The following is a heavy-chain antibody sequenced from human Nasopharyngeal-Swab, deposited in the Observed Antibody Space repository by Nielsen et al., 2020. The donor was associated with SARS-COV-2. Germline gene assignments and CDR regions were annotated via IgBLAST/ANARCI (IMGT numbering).Heavy chain of an antibody. CDR3: ARCPSVPYSSTTHYSYYGMDV. D-gene: IGHD6-13*01. J-gene: IGHJ6*02. Sequence: ASVKVSCKASGYTFTSYDINWVRHATGQGLEWMGWMNPNSGNTGYAQKFQGRVTMTRNTSISTAYMELSSLRSEDTAVYYCARCPSVPYSSTTHYSYYGMDVWGQGTTVTVSS. CDR1: GYTFTSYD. CDR2: MNPNSGNT. V-gene: IGHV1-8*01.